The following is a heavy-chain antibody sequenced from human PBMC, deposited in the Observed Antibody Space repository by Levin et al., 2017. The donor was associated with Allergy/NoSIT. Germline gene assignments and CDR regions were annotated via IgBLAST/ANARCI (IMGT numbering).Heavy chain of an antibody. CDR1: GYTFTSYY. J-gene: IGHJ3*02. CDR3: ARARIVVVTAYDAFDI. V-gene: IGHV1-46*01. D-gene: IGHD3-22*01. Sequence: GESLKISCKASGYTFTSYYMHWVRQAPGQGLEWMGIINPSGGSTSYAQKFQGRVTMTRDTSTSTVYMELSSLRSEDTAVYYCARARIVVVTAYDAFDIWGQGTMVTVSS. CDR2: INPSGGST.